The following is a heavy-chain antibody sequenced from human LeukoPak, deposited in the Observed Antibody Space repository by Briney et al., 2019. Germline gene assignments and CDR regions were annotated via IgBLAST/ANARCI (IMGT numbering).Heavy chain of an antibody. D-gene: IGHD1-26*01. CDR1: GFTFSLYW. CDR2: LNEDRSTA. J-gene: IGHJ5*02. V-gene: IGHV3-74*01. Sequence: GGSLRLSCAASGFTFSLYWMHWVRQGPGKGLMWVSRLNEDRSTADYADSVKGRFTMSRDNAKGKVFLEMRGLTVEDTAIYFCVRERIYYSDLAYKERENFDPWGRGTLVTVSS. CDR3: VRERIYYSDLAYKERENFDP.